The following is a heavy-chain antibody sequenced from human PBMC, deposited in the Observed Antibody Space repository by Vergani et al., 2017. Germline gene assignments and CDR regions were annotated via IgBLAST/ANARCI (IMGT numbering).Heavy chain of an antibody. D-gene: IGHD2-15*01. J-gene: IGHJ6*02. Sequence: QVQLVESGGGLVKPGGSLRLSCGASGFTFTDYYMTWICQAPGKGLEWLSYISSSDSAIYYADSVKGRFTISRDNAKSSLYLQMNSLRVEDTAVYYCARNRGYCRGHSCFGNLVGSAFYGMDVWGQGTTVTVS. CDR1: GFTFTDYY. CDR2: ISSSDSAI. CDR3: ARNRGYCRGHSCFGNLVGSAFYGMDV. V-gene: IGHV3-11*04.